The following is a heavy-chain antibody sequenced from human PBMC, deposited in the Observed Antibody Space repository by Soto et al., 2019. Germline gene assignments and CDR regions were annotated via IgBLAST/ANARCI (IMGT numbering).Heavy chain of an antibody. CDR1: GFTFSTYA. CDR3: VKLLAQSFYY. Sequence: EVQLLESGGGLVQPGGSLRLSCAASGFTFSTYAMSWVRQAPGKGLEWVSSIDRNVGGSTNYAESVRGRFTISRDNSKDTLYLQMNSLRAEDTAVYYCVKLLAQSFYYWGQGTLVTVSS. V-gene: IGHV3-23*01. J-gene: IGHJ4*02. CDR2: IDRNVGGST.